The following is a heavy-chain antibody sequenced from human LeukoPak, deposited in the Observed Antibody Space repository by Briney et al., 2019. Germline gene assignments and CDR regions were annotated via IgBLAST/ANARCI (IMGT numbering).Heavy chain of an antibody. Sequence: SETLSLTCAVYGGSFSGYYWSWIRQPPGKGLEWIGEINHSGSTYYNPSLKSRVTISVDTSKNQFSLKLSSVTAADTAVYYCARDHRRIAAAGPSFDYWGQGTLVTVSS. CDR1: GGSFSGYY. J-gene: IGHJ4*02. V-gene: IGHV4-34*01. CDR3: ARDHRRIAAAGPSFDY. D-gene: IGHD6-13*01. CDR2: INHSGST.